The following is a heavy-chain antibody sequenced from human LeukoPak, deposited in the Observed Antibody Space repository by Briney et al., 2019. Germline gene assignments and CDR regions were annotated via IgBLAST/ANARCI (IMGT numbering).Heavy chain of an antibody. Sequence: PGGSLRLSCAASGFTFNEYAMHWVRQVPGKGLEWVSGISWNSGNIGYADSVKGRFTISRDNAKNSLYLQMNSLRAEDTAVYYCARGGSRVTTMGSIDYWGQGTLVTVSS. J-gene: IGHJ4*02. D-gene: IGHD4-23*01. CDR3: ARGGSRVTTMGSIDY. V-gene: IGHV3-9*01. CDR1: GFTFNEYA. CDR2: ISWNSGNI.